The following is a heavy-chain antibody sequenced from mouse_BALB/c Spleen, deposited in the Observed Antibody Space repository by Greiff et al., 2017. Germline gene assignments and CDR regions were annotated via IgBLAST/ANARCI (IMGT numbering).Heavy chain of an antibody. CDR3: ARATMMTAWFAY. J-gene: IGHJ3*01. CDR2: INPSTGYS. V-gene: IGHV1-7*01. D-gene: IGHD2-4*01. Sequence: VKLQESGAELAKPGASVKLSCKASGYTFTSYWMHWVKQRPGQGLEWIGYINPSTGYSEYNQKFKDKATLTADKSSITAYMQLSSQTSEDSAVCYCARATMMTAWFAYWGQGTLVTVSA. CDR1: GYTFTSYW.